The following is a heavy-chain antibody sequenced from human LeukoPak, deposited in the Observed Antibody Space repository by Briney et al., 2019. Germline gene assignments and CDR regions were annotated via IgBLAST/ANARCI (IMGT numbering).Heavy chain of an antibody. CDR1: GGSFSGYY. CDR2: ISHSGST. D-gene: IGHD6-19*01. CDR3: ARRRAGRDWFDP. J-gene: IGHJ5*02. Sequence: PSETLSLTCAVYGGSFSGYYWSWIRQPPGKGLEWIGEISHSGSTNYNPSLKSRVTISVDTSKNQFSLKLSSVTAADTAVYYCARRRAGRDWFDPWGQGTLVTVSS. V-gene: IGHV4-34*01.